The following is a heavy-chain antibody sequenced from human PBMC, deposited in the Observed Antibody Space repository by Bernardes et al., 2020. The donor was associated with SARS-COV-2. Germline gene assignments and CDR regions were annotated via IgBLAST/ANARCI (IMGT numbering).Heavy chain of an antibody. D-gene: IGHD5-18*01. CDR3: AKSYTAMAKSDFDY. CDR2: ISCSGGST. Sequence: WGTLRLSCAASGFTFTSYAMSWIRQAPGKGLEWVSAISCSGGSTYYADPEKGRFTISSDNSKHTPYLQMNILRAEDTAVYYCAKSYTAMAKSDFDYWGQGALVTVSS. V-gene: IGHV3-23*01. CDR1: GFTFTSYA. J-gene: IGHJ4*02.